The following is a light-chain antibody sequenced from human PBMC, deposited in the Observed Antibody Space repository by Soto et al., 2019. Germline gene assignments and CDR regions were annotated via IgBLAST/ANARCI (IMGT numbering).Light chain of an antibody. CDR1: QSLLHITGETF. CDR3: MQSTQLPPT. CDR2: EVS. J-gene: IGKJ5*01. Sequence: DVVMTQTPLSLSVTPGQPASISCKSSQSLLHITGETFLFWYLQKPGQSPQLLIYEVSTRVSGVPDRFSGSGSGTDFTLEISRVETDDVGIYYCMQSTQLPPTFGQGGLLEIK. V-gene: IGKV2D-29*02.